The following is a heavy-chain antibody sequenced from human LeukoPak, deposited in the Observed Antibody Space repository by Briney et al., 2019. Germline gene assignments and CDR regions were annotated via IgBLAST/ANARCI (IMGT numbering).Heavy chain of an antibody. Sequence: KPSEALSLPCSFSGGSIRTTIYYWVWIRQPPGTGLEWIGCDSYSGNIHYNPSLKSRVTIAGDRSKNQFCLKLSSVTAADTAVYYCARLGDSSGYYPYAFDIWGQGTMVTVSS. CDR1: GGSIRTTIYY. J-gene: IGHJ3*02. D-gene: IGHD3-22*01. V-gene: IGHV4-39*01. CDR3: ARLGDSSGYYPYAFDI. CDR2: DSYSGNI.